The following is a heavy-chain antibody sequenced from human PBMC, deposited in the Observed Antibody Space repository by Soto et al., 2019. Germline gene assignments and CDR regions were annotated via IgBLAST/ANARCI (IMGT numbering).Heavy chain of an antibody. J-gene: IGHJ6*02. CDR2: IIPIFGTA. D-gene: IGHD2-2*01. Sequence: GASVKVSCKASGGTFSSYAISWVRQAPGQGLEWMGGIIPIFGTANYAQKFQGRVTITADESTSTAYMELSSLRSEDTAVYYCARVVTVVPAALYYYYYGMDVWGQGTTVTVSS. CDR1: GGTFSSYA. V-gene: IGHV1-69*13. CDR3: ARVVTVVPAALYYYYYGMDV.